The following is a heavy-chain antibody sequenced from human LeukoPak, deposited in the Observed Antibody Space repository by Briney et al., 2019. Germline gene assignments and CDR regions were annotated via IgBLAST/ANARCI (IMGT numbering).Heavy chain of an antibody. CDR1: GVSISSYY. J-gene: IGHJ4*02. V-gene: IGHV4-59*08. Sequence: SETLSLTCTVSGVSISSYYWSWLRQPPGKGLEWIGYIYYSGSTNYNPSLKSRVTISVDTSKNQFSLKLSSVTAADTAVYYCARLIGYSSSWHYDYWGQGTLVTVSS. CDR3: ARLIGYSSSWHYDY. CDR2: IYYSGST. D-gene: IGHD6-13*01.